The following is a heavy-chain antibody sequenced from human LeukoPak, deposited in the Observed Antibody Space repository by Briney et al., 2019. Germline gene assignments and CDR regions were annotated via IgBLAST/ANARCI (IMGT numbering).Heavy chain of an antibody. CDR1: GGSISSGDYD. CDR3: ARDSDYSNYLV. V-gene: IGHV4-30-4*08. Sequence: XTCTVSGGSISSGDYDWRGIRQPPGKGREWIGYIYYSGSTYYNRARKSRFTKTVNTAKHPFSLKLSSVTAADTAVYYCARDSDYSNYLVWGQGTLVTVSS. D-gene: IGHD4-11*01. CDR2: IYYSGST. J-gene: IGHJ4*02.